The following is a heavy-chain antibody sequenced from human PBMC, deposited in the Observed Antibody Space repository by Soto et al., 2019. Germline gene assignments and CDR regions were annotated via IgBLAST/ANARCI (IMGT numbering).Heavy chain of an antibody. J-gene: IGHJ6*02. D-gene: IGHD2-15*01. V-gene: IGHV3-30-3*01. CDR1: GFTFSSYA. CDR3: ARDIGDDYYYYGMDV. Sequence: GGSLRLSCAASGFTFSSYAMHWVRQAPGKGLEWVAVISYDGSNKYYADSVKGRFTISRDNSKNTLYLQMNSLRAEDTAVYYCARDIGDDYYYYGMDVWGQGTTVTVSS. CDR2: ISYDGSNK.